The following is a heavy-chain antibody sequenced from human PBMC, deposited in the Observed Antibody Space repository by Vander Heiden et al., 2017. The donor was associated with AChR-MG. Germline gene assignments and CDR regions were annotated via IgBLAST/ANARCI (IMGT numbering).Heavy chain of an antibody. V-gene: IGHV3-30*18. J-gene: IGHJ4*02. CDR2: ISYDGSKK. CDR1: GFTFSRYA. D-gene: IGHD3-10*01. CDR3: AKGDLGRFGDPPDF. Sequence: QVHLVESGGGVVQPGRSLRLSCAASGFTFSRYAIHWVRQAPGKGLEWVAVISYDGSKKYYADSVKGRFIISRDNSENSLYLQMNSLRPEDTSLYDGAKGDLGRFGDPPDFWDQGTLGNVSS.